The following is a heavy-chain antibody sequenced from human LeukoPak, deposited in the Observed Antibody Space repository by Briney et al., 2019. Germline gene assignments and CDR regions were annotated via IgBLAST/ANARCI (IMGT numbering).Heavy chain of an antibody. V-gene: IGHV4-4*07. J-gene: IGHJ4*02. Sequence: KSWETLSLTCTVSGGSISSYYWSWIRQPAGKGLEWVGRIYTSGSTNYNPSLKSRITRSVDTSKNQFSLKLSSVTAADTAVYYCARGYGDYGSLGYFDYGGQGTLVTVSA. CDR3: ARGYGDYGSLGYFDY. CDR2: IYTSGST. D-gene: IGHD4-17*01. CDR1: GGSISSYY.